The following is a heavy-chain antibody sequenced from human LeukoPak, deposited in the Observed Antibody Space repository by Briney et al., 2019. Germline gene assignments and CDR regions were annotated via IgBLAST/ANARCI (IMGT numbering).Heavy chain of an antibody. CDR2: IYYSATT. Sequence: SETLSLTCTVSGGSISTYYWSWIRQPPGKGLEWIGYIYYSATTNYNPSLKSRVTISLDTSKNQFSLKLTSVTAADTAVYYCARALSGYNYGPDYWGQGTLVTVSS. D-gene: IGHD5-18*01. CDR1: GGSISTYY. V-gene: IGHV4-59*01. CDR3: ARALSGYNYGPDY. J-gene: IGHJ4*02.